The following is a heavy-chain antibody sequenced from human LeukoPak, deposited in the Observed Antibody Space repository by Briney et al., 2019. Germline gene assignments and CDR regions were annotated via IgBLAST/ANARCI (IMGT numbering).Heavy chain of an antibody. CDR3: AKNAGLPYCTSTSCPLDP. J-gene: IGHJ5*02. Sequence: PGGSLRLSCAASGFTFSNYAMNWVRQAPGKGLEWVSAVSGSGDTTHYADSVEGRFTISRDNSKKTLYLKMNSLRAEDTALYYCAKNAGLPYCTSTSCPLDPCGQGTLVSVSS. D-gene: IGHD2-2*01. CDR2: VSGSGDTT. CDR1: GFTFSNYA. V-gene: IGHV3-23*01.